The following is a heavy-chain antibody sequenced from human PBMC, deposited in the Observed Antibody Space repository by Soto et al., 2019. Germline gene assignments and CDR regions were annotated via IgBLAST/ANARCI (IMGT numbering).Heavy chain of an antibody. CDR3: ARGLPPGGGSNFDY. V-gene: IGHV4-38-2*01. J-gene: IGHJ4*02. D-gene: IGHD1-26*01. CDR2: IYHSGST. CDR1: GYSISSGYY. Sequence: SETLSLTCAVSGYSISSGYYRGWIRQPPGKGLEWIGSIYHSGSTYYNPSLKSRVTISVDTSKNQFSLKLSSVTAADTAVYYCARGLPPGGGSNFDYWGQGTLVTVSS.